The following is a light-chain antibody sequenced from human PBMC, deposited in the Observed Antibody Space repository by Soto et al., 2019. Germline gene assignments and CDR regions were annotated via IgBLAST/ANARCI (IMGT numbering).Light chain of an antibody. J-gene: IGKJ1*01. CDR3: QQYGSSPAT. Sequence: EIVLTQSPGTLSLSPGERATLSCRASQYVSSSYLAWYQQKPGQAPRLLIYGASSRATGIPDRFSGSGSGTDFTLTISRLEPEDFVVYHCQQYGSSPATFVQGTKVEI. CDR1: QYVSSSY. CDR2: GAS. V-gene: IGKV3-20*01.